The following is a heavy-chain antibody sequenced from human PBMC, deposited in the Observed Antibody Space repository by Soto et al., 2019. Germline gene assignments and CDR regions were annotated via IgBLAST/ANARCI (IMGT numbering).Heavy chain of an antibody. CDR3: ARFHSSSWPPHVP. J-gene: IGHJ5*02. CDR1: GGTFSSYA. CDR2: IIPIFGTA. V-gene: IGHV1-69*13. D-gene: IGHD6-13*01. Sequence: SVKVSCKASGGTFSSYAISWVRQAPGQGLEWMGGIIPIFGTANYAQRFQGRVTITADESTSTAYMELSSLRSEDTAVYYCARFHSSSWPPHVPWGQGTLVTVSS.